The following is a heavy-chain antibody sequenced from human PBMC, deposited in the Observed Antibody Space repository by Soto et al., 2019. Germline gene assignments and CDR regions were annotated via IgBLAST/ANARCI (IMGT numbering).Heavy chain of an antibody. CDR3: ARDTVRYCSGGSCYSDYYYGMDA. D-gene: IGHD2-15*01. Sequence: SVKVSCKASGGTFSSYAISWVRQAPGQGLEWMGGIIPIFGTANYAQKFQGRVTITADESTSTAYMELSSLRSEDTAVYYCARDTVRYCSGGSCYSDYYYGMDAWGQGTTVTVSS. CDR1: GGTFSSYA. V-gene: IGHV1-69*13. CDR2: IIPIFGTA. J-gene: IGHJ6*02.